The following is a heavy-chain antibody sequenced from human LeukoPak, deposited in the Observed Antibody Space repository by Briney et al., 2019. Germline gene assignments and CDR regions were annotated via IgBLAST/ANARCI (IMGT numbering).Heavy chain of an antibody. D-gene: IGHD6-19*01. Sequence: SETLSLTCTVSGGSISSSSYYWSWIRQPPGKGLEWIGEINHSGSTNYNPSLKSRVTISVDTSKNQFSLKLSSVTAADTAVYYCARRRPTRSGWGFDYWGQGTLVTVSS. CDR2: INHSGST. J-gene: IGHJ4*02. CDR1: GGSISSSSYY. V-gene: IGHV4-39*07. CDR3: ARRRPTRSGWGFDY.